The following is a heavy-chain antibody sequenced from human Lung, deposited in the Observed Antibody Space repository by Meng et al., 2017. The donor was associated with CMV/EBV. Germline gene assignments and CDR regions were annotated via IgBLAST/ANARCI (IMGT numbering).Heavy chain of an antibody. CDR1: EYTFTAYY. V-gene: IGHV1-2*02. CDR2: IDPNGGGT. Sequence: ASVXVSCKASEYTFTAYYIHWVRQAPGQGLEWMGWIDPNGGGTNYAQKFQDRVTMTSDTSIRTAYMELSRLRSDDAALYYCARERYLVPAASPDYYYGMDVWGQGTTVTVSS. CDR3: ARERYLVPAASPDYYYGMDV. J-gene: IGHJ6*02. D-gene: IGHD2-2*01.